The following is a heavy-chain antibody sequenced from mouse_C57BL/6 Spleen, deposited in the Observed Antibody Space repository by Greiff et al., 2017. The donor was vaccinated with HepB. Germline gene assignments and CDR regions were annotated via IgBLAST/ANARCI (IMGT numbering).Heavy chain of an antibody. CDR1: GYTFTDYE. D-gene: IGHD2-3*01. Sequence: QVQLQQSGAELVRPGASVTLSCKASGYTFTDYEMHWVKQTPVHGLEWIGAIDPETGGTAYNQKFKGKAILTADKSSSTAYMELRRLTSEDSAVYYCTRGYYLYFDYWGQGTTLTVSS. CDR3: TRGYYLYFDY. J-gene: IGHJ2*01. CDR2: IDPETGGT. V-gene: IGHV1-15*01.